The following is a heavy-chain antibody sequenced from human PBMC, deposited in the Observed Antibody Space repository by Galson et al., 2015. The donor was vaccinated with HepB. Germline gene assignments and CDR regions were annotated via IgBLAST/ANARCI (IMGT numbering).Heavy chain of an antibody. Sequence: SVKVSCKASGGTFSSYTISWVRQAPGQGLEWMGRIIPILGIANYAQKFQGRVTITADKSTSTAYMELSSLRSEDTAVYYCARVVGDYEAPYFDYWGQGTLVTVSS. D-gene: IGHD4-17*01. V-gene: IGHV1-69*02. CDR3: ARVVGDYEAPYFDY. J-gene: IGHJ4*02. CDR1: GGTFSSYT. CDR2: IIPILGIA.